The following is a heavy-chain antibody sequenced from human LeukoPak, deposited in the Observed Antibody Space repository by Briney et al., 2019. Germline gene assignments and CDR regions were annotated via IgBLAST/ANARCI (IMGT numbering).Heavy chain of an antibody. Sequence: GGSLRLSCAASGFTFISYWMSWVRQAPGKGLEWVAIVNQGATQKYYVDSVKGRFTISRDNAKNTLYLQMNSLRAEDTAVYYCAKFEREGDYDELFRDYWGQGTLVTVSS. V-gene: IGHV3-7*01. J-gene: IGHJ4*02. D-gene: IGHD4-17*01. CDR2: VNQGATQK. CDR1: GFTFISYW. CDR3: AKFEREGDYDELFRDY.